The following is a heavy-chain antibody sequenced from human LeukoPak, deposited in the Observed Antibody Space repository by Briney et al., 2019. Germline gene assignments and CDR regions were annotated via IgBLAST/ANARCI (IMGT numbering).Heavy chain of an antibody. CDR1: GGSISSGDDY. J-gene: IGHJ4*02. CDR3: VRGPGGYFDY. V-gene: IGHV4-30-4*01. Sequence: SETLSLTCTVSGGSISSGDDYWSWIRQPPGKGLEWIGYIYYSGSTYYNPSLKSRVTISVDTSKNQFSLKLSSVTAADTAVYYCVRGPGGYFDYWGQGTLVTVSS. D-gene: IGHD3-10*01. CDR2: IYYSGST.